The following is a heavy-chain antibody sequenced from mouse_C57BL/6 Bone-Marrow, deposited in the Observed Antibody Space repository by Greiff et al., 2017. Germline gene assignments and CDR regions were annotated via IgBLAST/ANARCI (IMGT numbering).Heavy chain of an antibody. V-gene: IGHV1-19*01. CDR2: INPYNGGT. Sequence: VQLKQSGPVLVKPGASVKMSCKASGYTFTDYYMNWVKQSHGKSLEWIGVINPYNGGTSYNQKFKGKATLTVDKSSSTAYMELNSLTSEDSAVYYCARFIYYYGSSPYAMDYWGQGTSVTVSS. CDR1: GYTFTDYY. D-gene: IGHD1-1*01. CDR3: ARFIYYYGSSPYAMDY. J-gene: IGHJ4*01.